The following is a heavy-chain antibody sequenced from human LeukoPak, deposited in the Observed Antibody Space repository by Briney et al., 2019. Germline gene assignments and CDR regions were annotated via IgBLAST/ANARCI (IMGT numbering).Heavy chain of an antibody. Sequence: GRSLRLFCAASGFTFSSYAMHWVRQAPGKGLEWVAVISYDGSNKYYADSVKGRFTISRDNSKNTLYLQMNSLRAEDTAVYYCAGRSSGYYYFDYWGQGTLVTVSS. V-gene: IGHV3-30-3*01. CDR3: AGRSSGYYYFDY. CDR2: ISYDGSNK. D-gene: IGHD3-22*01. J-gene: IGHJ4*02. CDR1: GFTFSSYA.